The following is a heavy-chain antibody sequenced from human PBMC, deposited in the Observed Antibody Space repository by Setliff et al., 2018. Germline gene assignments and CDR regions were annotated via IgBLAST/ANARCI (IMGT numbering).Heavy chain of an antibody. CDR3: ARDRFYNSWSGTSITAPHDAFDI. CDR1: GGTFSNIG. V-gene: IGHV1-69*05. Sequence: ASVKVSCKASGGTFSNIGISWVRQAPGQGLEWMGGIIPLFGTTNYAQEFQGRVTITTDESTNTAYMELSSLRSEDTAMYYCARDRFYNSWSGTSITAPHDAFDIWGQGTMVTVSS. J-gene: IGHJ3*02. D-gene: IGHD3-3*01. CDR2: IIPLFGTT.